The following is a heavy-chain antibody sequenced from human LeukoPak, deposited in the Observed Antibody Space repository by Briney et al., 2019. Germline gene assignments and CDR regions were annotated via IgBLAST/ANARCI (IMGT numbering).Heavy chain of an antibody. CDR1: GFTFGDYA. D-gene: IGHD5-12*01. Sequence: GGSLRLSCTASGFTFGDYAMSWFRQAPGKGLEWVGFIRSKAYGGTTEYAASVKGRFTISRDDSKNTLYLEMSSLKIEDTAVYYCAPGGYSGYDHDYWGQGTLVTVSS. CDR2: IRSKAYGGTT. CDR3: APGGYSGYDHDY. J-gene: IGHJ4*02. V-gene: IGHV3-49*03.